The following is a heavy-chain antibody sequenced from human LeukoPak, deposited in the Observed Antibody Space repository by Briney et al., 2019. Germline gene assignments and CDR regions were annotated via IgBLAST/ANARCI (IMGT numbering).Heavy chain of an antibody. J-gene: IGHJ4*02. CDR3: IWGGGVRADD. D-gene: IGHD3-16*01. CDR1: GFPFRNAY. Sequence: GVPLSLPCAASGFPFRNAYTRGVRDAPEGGLEGVERNKSQTQAGTTDYAAPEKARYTISRDDSKNTLYLEMNSLKTEHTAVYYCIWGGGVRADDWGQGTLVTVSS. CDR2: NKSQTQAGTT. V-gene: IGHV3-15*01.